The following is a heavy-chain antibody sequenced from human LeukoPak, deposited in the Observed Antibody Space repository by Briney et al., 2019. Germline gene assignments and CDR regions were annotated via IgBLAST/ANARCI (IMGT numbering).Heavy chain of an antibody. CDR3: ARDWGGWNTPYYFDY. Sequence: PGGSLGLSCAASGFTFSSYWMSWVRQAPGKGLEWVANIKQDGSEKYYVDSVKGRFTISRDNAKNSLYLQMDSLRAEDTAVYYCARDWGGWNTPYYFDYWGQGTLVTVSS. V-gene: IGHV3-7*01. D-gene: IGHD1/OR15-1a*01. CDR2: IKQDGSEK. J-gene: IGHJ4*02. CDR1: GFTFSSYW.